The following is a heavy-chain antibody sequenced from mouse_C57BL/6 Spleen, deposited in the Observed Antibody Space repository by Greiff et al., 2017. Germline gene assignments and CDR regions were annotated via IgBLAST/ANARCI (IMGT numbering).Heavy chain of an antibody. CDR1: GYTFTSYW. CDR2: IDPSDSFT. V-gene: IGHV1-69*01. D-gene: IGHD2-1*01. J-gene: IGHJ2*01. Sequence: VQLQQPGAELVMPGASVKLSCKASGYTFTSYWMHWVKQRPGQGLEWIGEIDPSDSFTNYNQKFKGKSTLTVDKSSSTAYMQLSGLTSEDSAVYYCARWDYGTFDYWGQGTTLTVSS. CDR3: ARWDYGTFDY.